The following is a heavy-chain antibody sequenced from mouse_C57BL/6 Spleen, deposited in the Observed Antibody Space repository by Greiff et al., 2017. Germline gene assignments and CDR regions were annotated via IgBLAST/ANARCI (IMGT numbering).Heavy chain of an antibody. J-gene: IGHJ1*03. V-gene: IGHV5-6*01. CDR1: GFTFSSYG. Sequence: EVKVVESGGDLVKPGGSLKLSCAASGFTFSSYGMSWVRQTPDKRLEWVATISSGGSYTYYPDSVKGRFTISRDNAKNTLYLQMSSLKSEDTAMYYCARQSTTVVAGYFDVWGTGTTVTVSS. D-gene: IGHD1-1*01. CDR3: ARQSTTVVAGYFDV. CDR2: ISSGGSYT.